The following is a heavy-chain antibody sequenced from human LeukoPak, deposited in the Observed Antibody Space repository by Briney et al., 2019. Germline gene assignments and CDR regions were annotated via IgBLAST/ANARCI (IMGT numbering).Heavy chain of an antibody. CDR3: GLRFDY. Sequence: GSLRLSCAASGFTVSSNYMSWVRQAPGKGLEWVSVIYSSGSTYYADSVKGRFTISRYNSKNTLYLQMNSLRAEDTAVYYCGLRFDYWGQGTLVTVSS. CDR1: GFTVSSNY. V-gene: IGHV3-66*01. J-gene: IGHJ4*02. CDR2: IYSSGST.